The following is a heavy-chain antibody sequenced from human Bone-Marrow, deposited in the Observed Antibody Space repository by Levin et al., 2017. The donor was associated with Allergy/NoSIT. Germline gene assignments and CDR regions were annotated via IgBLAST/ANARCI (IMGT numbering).Heavy chain of an antibody. CDR2: FYSRDNT. V-gene: IGHV3-53*01. D-gene: IGHD3-3*01. CDR3: ARGRGFAYWSGYSGGCWFDP. Sequence: PGGSLRLSCAASGFAVSDNFISWVRQPPGRGLEWVSIFYSRDNTYYADSVKGRFTISRDNSKNTVYLQMNSLRVEDTAIYYCARGRGFAYWSGYSGGCWFDPWGQGTLVTVSS. J-gene: IGHJ5*02. CDR1: GFAVSDNF.